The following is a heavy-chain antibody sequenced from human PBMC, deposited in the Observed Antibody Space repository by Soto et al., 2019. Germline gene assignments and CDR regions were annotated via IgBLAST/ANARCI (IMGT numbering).Heavy chain of an antibody. CDR1: GYTFTSYA. V-gene: IGHV1-3*01. J-gene: IGHJ4*02. CDR3: ARVYCSSGSCYSVPDYFDY. CDR2: INAGNGNT. D-gene: IGHD2-15*01. Sequence: ASVKVSCKASGYTFTSYAMHWVRQAPGQRLEWMGWINAGNGNTKYSQKFQGRVTITRDTSASTAYMELSSLRSEDTAVYYCARVYCSSGSCYSVPDYFDYWGQGTLVTVSS.